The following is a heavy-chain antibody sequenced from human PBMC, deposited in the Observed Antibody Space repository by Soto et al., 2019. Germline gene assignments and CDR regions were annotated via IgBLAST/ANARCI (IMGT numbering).Heavy chain of an antibody. CDR2: IYWDDDK. V-gene: IGHV2-5*02. J-gene: IGHJ4*02. CDR3: AHYSFLAAAFDY. D-gene: IGHD6-13*01. Sequence: QITLKESGPTLVKPTQTLTLTCTFSGFSLSTSGVGVGWIRQPPGKALEWLALIYWDDDKRYSPSLKSRLTTTKDAAKNLMVLTMTNMDPVDTATYFWAHYSFLAAAFDYWGQGTLVTVS. CDR1: GFSLSTSGVG.